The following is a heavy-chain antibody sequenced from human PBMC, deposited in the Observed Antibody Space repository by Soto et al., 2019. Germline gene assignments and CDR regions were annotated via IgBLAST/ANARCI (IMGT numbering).Heavy chain of an antibody. CDR1: GYTFTSYY. Sequence: ASVKVSCKASGYTFTSYYMHWVRQAPGQGLEWMGIINPSGGGTSYAQKFQGRVTMTWDTSTSTVYMELSSLRSEDTAVYYCARAQGSMAPYFQHWGQGTLVTVSS. D-gene: IGHD1-26*01. CDR3: ARAQGSMAPYFQH. J-gene: IGHJ1*01. CDR2: INPSGGGT. V-gene: IGHV1-46*01.